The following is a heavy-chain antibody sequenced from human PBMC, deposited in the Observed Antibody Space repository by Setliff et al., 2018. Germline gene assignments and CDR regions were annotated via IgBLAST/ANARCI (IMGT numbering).Heavy chain of an antibody. V-gene: IGHV4-39*01. CDR3: ARHALSFDSAWDV. CDR1: GGSISDNNYY. CDR2: ISHSANK. Sequence: PSETLSLTCTVSGGSISDNNYYWGWIRQSPGKELEWIGGISHSANKYYNPSFRTGVTISVDMSKNQFSLNLNSATAADTAVYYCARHALSFDSAWDVWGKGTTVTVSS. J-gene: IGHJ6*04. D-gene: IGHD3-9*01.